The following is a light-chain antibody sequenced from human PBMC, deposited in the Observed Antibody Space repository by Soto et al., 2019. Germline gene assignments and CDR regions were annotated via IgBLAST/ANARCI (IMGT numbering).Light chain of an antibody. CDR3: GAWDSSMNCYL. CDR1: SSNIGNYY. CDR2: DNT. J-gene: IGLJ1*01. Sequence: QSVLTQPPSVSAAPGQKISISCSGSSSNIGNYYVSWYYQLPGTAPNLLIYDNTKRPSWIPDRFSASKSATSATLATTALQTGDEGPDSCGAWDSSMNCYLFGGGTKVTVL. V-gene: IGLV1-51*01.